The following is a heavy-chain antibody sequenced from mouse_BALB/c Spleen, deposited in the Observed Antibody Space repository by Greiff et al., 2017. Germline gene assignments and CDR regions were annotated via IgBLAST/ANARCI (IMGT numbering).Heavy chain of an antibody. CDR2: IWSGGST. Sequence: VHLVESGPGLVQPSQSLSITCTVSGFSLTSYGVHWVRQSPGKGLEWLGVIWSGGSTDYNAAFISRLSISKDNSKSQVFFKMNSLQANDTAIYYCARNLYYAPYAMDYWGQGTSVTVSS. D-gene: IGHD2-1*01. V-gene: IGHV2-2*02. J-gene: IGHJ4*01. CDR1: GFSLTSYG. CDR3: ARNLYYAPYAMDY.